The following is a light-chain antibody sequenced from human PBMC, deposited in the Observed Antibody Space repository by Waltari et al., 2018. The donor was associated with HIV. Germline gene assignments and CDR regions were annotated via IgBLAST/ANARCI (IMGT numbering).Light chain of an antibody. J-gene: IGLJ3*02. Sequence: QSVLTQPPSASGTPGQRVTISCSGSSSNIGSNTVNWYQQLPGTAPKLLIYSNNQRPSGVPDRFSGSKSGTSASLAISGLQSEDEADYDCAAWDDSLNAPVFGGGTKLTVL. V-gene: IGLV1-44*01. CDR3: AAWDDSLNAPV. CDR2: SNN. CDR1: SSNIGSNT.